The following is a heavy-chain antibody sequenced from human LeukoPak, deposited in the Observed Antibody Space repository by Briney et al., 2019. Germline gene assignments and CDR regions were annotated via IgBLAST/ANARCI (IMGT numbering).Heavy chain of an antibody. CDR3: AKDSPLEWGPYDY. D-gene: IGHD3-3*01. CDR2: ISGSGGST. J-gene: IGHJ4*02. CDR1: GFTFSSHW. Sequence: PGGSLRLSCAASGFTFSSHWMSWVRQAPGKGLEWVSAISGSGGSTYYADSVKGRFTISRDNSKNTLYLQMNSLRAEDTAVYYCAKDSPLEWGPYDYWGQGTLVTVSS. V-gene: IGHV3-23*01.